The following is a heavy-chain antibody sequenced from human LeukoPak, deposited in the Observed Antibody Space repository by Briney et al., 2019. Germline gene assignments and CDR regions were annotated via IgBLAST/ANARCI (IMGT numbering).Heavy chain of an antibody. J-gene: IGHJ3*02. CDR2: INHSGST. CDR1: GGSFSGYY. Sequence: PSETLSLTCAVYGGSFSGYYWSWIRQPPGKGLEWIGEINHSGSTNYNPSLKSRVTISVDTSKNQFSLKLSSVTAADTAVYYCARENTAMVHAFDIWGQGTMVTVSS. CDR3: ARENTAMVHAFDI. V-gene: IGHV4-34*01. D-gene: IGHD5-18*01.